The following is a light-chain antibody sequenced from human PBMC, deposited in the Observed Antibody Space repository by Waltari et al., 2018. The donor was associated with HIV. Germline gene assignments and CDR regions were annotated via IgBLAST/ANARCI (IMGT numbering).Light chain of an antibody. V-gene: IGLV1-44*01. Sequence: QSVLTQPPPASGTPGQRVTISCSGSNSNIGSNTVNWYQQLPGTAPKLLIYNNKQRPSGVPDRISGSKSGTSASLAISGLQSEDEADYYCAAWDDSLNGVVFGGGTKLTVL. CDR1: NSNIGSNT. CDR3: AAWDDSLNGVV. CDR2: NNK. J-gene: IGLJ2*01.